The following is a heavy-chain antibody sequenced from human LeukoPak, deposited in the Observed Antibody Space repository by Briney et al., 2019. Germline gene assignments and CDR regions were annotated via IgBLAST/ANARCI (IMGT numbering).Heavy chain of an antibody. V-gene: IGHV3-23*01. CDR2: ISGSGGST. CDR3: AKSPATYYYGSGSSNWFDP. Sequence: GGSLRLSYAASGFTFSSYAMSWVRQAPGKGLEWVSAISGSGGSTYYADSVKGRFTISRDNSKNTLYLQMNSLRAEDTAVYYCAKSPATYYYGSGSSNWFDPWGQGTLVTVSS. J-gene: IGHJ5*02. D-gene: IGHD3-10*01. CDR1: GFTFSSYA.